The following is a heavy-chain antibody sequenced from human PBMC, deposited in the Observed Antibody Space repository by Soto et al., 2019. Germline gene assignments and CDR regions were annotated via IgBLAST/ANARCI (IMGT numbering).Heavy chain of an antibody. V-gene: IGHV1-58*01. Sequence: QMQLVQSGPEVKKPGTSVKVSCKASGFTFTSSAVQWVRQARGQRLEWLGWIVVGSGNTNYAQKLQERGTITRDMSTSTAYMELSSLRSEDTAVYYCAADRTYCGGDGYVVWGQGTLVTVSS. CDR1: GFTFTSSA. CDR2: IVVGSGNT. D-gene: IGHD2-21*02. CDR3: AADRTYCGGDGYVV. J-gene: IGHJ4*02.